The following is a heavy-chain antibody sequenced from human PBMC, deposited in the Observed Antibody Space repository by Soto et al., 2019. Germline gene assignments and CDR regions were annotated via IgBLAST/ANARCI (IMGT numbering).Heavy chain of an antibody. CDR3: ARGLTMVRGVIHYYYYGMDV. J-gene: IGHJ6*02. Sequence: QVQLVQSGAEVKKPGASVKVSCKASGYTFTSYGISWVRQAPGQGLEWMGWISAYNGNTNYAQKLQGRVTMTTDTATSTAYMELRSLRSDDTAVYYCARGLTMVRGVIHYYYYGMDVWGQGTTVTVSS. V-gene: IGHV1-18*01. CDR2: ISAYNGNT. D-gene: IGHD3-10*01. CDR1: GYTFTSYG.